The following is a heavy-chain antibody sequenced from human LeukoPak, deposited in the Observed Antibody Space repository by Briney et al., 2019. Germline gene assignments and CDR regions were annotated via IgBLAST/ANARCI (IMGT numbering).Heavy chain of an antibody. CDR3: AKGPGARGHFNWFDP. J-gene: IGHJ5*02. CDR1: GFSFSSYE. Sequence: GGSLRLSCAAAGFSFSSYEMNWVRQAPGKGLEWISYITASSTTIYYADSVKGRFTISRDNAKNSLYLQMNGLRGEDTAVYYCAKGPGARGHFNWFDPWGQGTLVTVSS. V-gene: IGHV3-48*03. CDR2: ITASSTTI. D-gene: IGHD5-12*01.